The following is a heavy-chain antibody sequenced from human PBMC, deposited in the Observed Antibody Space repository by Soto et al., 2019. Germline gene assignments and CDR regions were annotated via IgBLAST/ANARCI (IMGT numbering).Heavy chain of an antibody. V-gene: IGHV3-23*01. J-gene: IGHJ4*02. CDR1: GFTFSSYA. Sequence: GGSLRLSCAASGFTFSSYAMTWVRQAPGKGLEWVSTIRASGGSTYYADSMQGRFTISRDNSMNTVFLHMNSLRAEDTAIYYCAKGGYTSPFDYWGLGNLVTVSS. CDR2: IRASGGST. D-gene: IGHD5-12*01. CDR3: AKGGYTSPFDY.